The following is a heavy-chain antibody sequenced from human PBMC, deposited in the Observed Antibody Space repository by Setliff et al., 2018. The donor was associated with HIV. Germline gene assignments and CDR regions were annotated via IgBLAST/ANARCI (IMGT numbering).Heavy chain of an antibody. V-gene: IGHV4-59*11. Sequence: SETLSLTCSVSGASISSHYWNWIRQPPGKGLEWSGYIYYSGSTNYNPSLKSRVTISVDTSKKQVSLRLNSVTAADTAVYYCARGLSIFGVATPGFYSFMDVWGKGTTVTVSS. CDR2: IYYSGST. CDR1: GASISSHY. CDR3: ARGLSIFGVATPGFYSFMDV. D-gene: IGHD3-3*01. J-gene: IGHJ6*03.